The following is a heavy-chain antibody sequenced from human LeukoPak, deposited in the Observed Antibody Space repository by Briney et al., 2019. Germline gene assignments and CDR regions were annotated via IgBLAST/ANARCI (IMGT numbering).Heavy chain of an antibody. Sequence: KASQTLSLTCTVSGGSISSGGYYWSWIRQHPGTGLEWIGYIYYSGSTYYNPSLKSRVTISVDTAKNQFSLKLSSVTAADTAVYYCARDSLEVVAVTGPGGNWGQGTLVTVSS. D-gene: IGHD2-15*01. V-gene: IGHV4-31*03. J-gene: IGHJ4*02. CDR3: ARDSLEVVAVTGPGGN. CDR2: IYYSGST. CDR1: GGSISSGGYY.